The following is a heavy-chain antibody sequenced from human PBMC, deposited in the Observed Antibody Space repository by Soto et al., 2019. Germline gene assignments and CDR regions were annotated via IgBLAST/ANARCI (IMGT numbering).Heavy chain of an antibody. CDR2: IIPIFGTA. CDR3: ERDTYYYDSSGSRAFDI. D-gene: IGHD3-22*01. Sequence: SVKVSCKASGGTFSSYAISWVRQAPGQGLEWMGGIIPIFGTANYAQKFQGRVTITADKSTSTAYRELSSLRSEDTAVYYCERDTYYYDSSGSRAFDIWGQGTMVTVSS. CDR1: GGTFSSYA. J-gene: IGHJ3*02. V-gene: IGHV1-69*06.